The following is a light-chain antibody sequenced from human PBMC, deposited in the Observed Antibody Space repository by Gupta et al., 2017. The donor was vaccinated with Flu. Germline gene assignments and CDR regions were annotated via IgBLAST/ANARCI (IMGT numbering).Light chain of an antibody. J-gene: IGKJ3*01. CDR3: LQHSAFPFT. V-gene: IGKV1-17*01. CDR2: GAS. Sequence: TQTPAALSATDGDRVTVACRTSQAIRNELGWYQQRPGEAPKRLIYGASHLESGAPSRFSARGSGTEFTLTISSLQPEDSGTYYCLQHSAFPFTFGPGTKIEIK. CDR1: QAIRNE.